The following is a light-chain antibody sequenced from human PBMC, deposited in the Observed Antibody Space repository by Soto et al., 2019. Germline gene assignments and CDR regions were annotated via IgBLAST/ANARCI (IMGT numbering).Light chain of an antibody. V-gene: IGKV3-11*01. CDR3: QQGSTWPWT. Sequence: EIVLTQSPATLSLSPGERATLSCRASQSVSSYLAWYQQKPGQAPRLLIYDASNRATGIPARFSGSGSGTDFTLTISSLEPEDFAVYYCQQGSTWPWTFGQGTKVDI. CDR1: QSVSSY. J-gene: IGKJ1*01. CDR2: DAS.